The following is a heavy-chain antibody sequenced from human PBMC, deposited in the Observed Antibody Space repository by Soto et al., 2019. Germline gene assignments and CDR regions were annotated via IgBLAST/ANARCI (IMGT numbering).Heavy chain of an antibody. Sequence: QVQLQESGPGLVKPSETLSLTCTVSGGSVSSGSYYWSWIRQPPGKGLEWIGYIYYSGSTNYSPCLKSRVTISVDPSKNQFYLKLSSVTAADTAVYYCASVTRTCISTSCYRYYYGMDVWGQGTTVTVSS. J-gene: IGHJ6*02. CDR1: GGSVSSGSYY. CDR2: IYYSGST. CDR3: ASVTRTCISTSCYRYYYGMDV. D-gene: IGHD2-2*02. V-gene: IGHV4-61*01.